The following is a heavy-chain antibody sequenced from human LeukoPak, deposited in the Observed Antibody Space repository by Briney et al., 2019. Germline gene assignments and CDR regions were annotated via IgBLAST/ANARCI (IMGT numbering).Heavy chain of an antibody. D-gene: IGHD4-23*01. CDR2: IYYSGST. CDR1: GGSISSYN. V-gene: IGHV4-59*01. Sequence: SETLSLTCTVSGGSISSYNWSWIRQPPGKGLEWIGYIYYSGSTNYNPSLKSRVSISVDTSKNQFSLKLTSVTTADTAVYYCTRGTAVYGGNSPYYFDYWGQGTLVTDSS. CDR3: TRGTAVYGGNSPYYFDY. J-gene: IGHJ4*02.